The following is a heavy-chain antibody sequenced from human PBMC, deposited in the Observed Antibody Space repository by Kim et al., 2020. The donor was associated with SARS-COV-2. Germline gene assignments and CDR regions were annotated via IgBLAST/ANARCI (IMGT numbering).Heavy chain of an antibody. CDR2: INHSGST. J-gene: IGHJ6*02. CDR1: GGSFSGYY. Sequence: SETLSLTCAVYGGSFSGYYWSWIRQPPGKGLEWIGEINHSGSTNYNPSLKSRVTISVDTSKNQFSLKLSSVTAADTAVYYCARKYSSSLLLYYYGMDVWGQGTTVTVSS. D-gene: IGHD6-6*01. V-gene: IGHV4-34*01. CDR3: ARKYSSSLLLYYYGMDV.